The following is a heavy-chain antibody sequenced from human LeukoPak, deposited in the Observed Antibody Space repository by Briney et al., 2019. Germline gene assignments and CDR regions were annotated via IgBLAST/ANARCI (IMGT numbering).Heavy chain of an antibody. D-gene: IGHD3-10*02. V-gene: IGHV1-46*01. CDR2: INPSGGST. J-gene: IGHJ3*02. CDR1: GYTFTNYY. Sequence: EASVKVSCKASGYTFTNYYMHWVRQAPGQGLEWMGMINPSGGSTTYAQKFQGRVTMTTDTSTSTAYMELRSLRSDDTAVYYCARDNTMFAFDIWGQGTMVTVSS. CDR3: ARDNTMFAFDI.